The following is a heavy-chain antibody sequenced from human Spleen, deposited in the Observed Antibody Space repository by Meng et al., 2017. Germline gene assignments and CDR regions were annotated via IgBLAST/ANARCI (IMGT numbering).Heavy chain of an antibody. CDR1: GGSISTSGYY. CDR3: ARDVGVIPHSYDY. D-gene: IGHD3-16*02. Sequence: QSQLQESGPGLVKPSEALSLTCSVSGGSISTSGYYWGWIRQPPGKGLEWIGSIGHSGFTYYTPSLKSRVTISVDKSKNQFSLKLSSVTAADTAVYYCARDVGVIPHSYDYWGQGTLVTVSS. CDR2: IGHSGFT. V-gene: IGHV4-39*07. J-gene: IGHJ4*02.